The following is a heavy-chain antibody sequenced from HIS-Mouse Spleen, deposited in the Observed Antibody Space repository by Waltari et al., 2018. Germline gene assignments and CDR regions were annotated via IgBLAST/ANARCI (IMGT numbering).Heavy chain of an antibody. J-gene: IGHJ2*01. CDR2: IYYSGRT. CDR1: GGPISSSSYY. CDR3: AREIPYSSSWYDWYFDL. D-gene: IGHD6-13*01. V-gene: IGHV4-39*07. Sequence: QLQLQESGPGLVKPSETLSLTCTVPGGPISSSSYYWGWIRQPPGKGLEWIGSIYYSGRTSYNPSLKSRVTISVDTSKNQFSLKLSSVTAADTAVYYCAREIPYSSSWYDWYFDLWGRGTLVTVSS.